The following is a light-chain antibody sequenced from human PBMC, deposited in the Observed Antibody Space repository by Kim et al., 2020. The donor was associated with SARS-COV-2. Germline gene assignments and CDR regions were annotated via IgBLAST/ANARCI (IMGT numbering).Light chain of an antibody. CDR3: QAWDSSTHV. Sequence: VSPGQTASITCSGEKLGDKYACWYQQKPGQSPVLVIYQDSKRPSGIPERFSGSNSGNTATLTISGTQAMDEADYYCQAWDSSTHVFGGGTQLTVL. V-gene: IGLV3-1*01. CDR2: QDS. J-gene: IGLJ3*02. CDR1: KLGDKY.